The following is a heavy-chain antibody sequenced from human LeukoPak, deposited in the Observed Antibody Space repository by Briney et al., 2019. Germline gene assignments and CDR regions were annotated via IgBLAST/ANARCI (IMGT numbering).Heavy chain of an antibody. CDR2: INPNSGGT. J-gene: IGHJ5*02. CDR1: VYTFTGYY. V-gene: IGHV1-2*02. D-gene: IGHD6-6*01. CDR3: ARDTKHLVSLSFDP. Sequence: ASVKVSCKASVYTFTGYYMHWVRQAPGQGLEWMGWINPNSGGTNYAQKFQGRVTMTRDTSISAAYMELSRLRSDDTAVYYCARDTKHLVSLSFDPWGQGTLVTVSS.